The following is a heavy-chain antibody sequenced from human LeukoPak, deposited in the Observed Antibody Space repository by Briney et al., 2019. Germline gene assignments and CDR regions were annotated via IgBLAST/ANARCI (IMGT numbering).Heavy chain of an antibody. Sequence: ASVKVSCKASGYTFTAYVVHWVRQAPGQRLEWMGWINPGNGNTEYSQKFQGRVTITRDTSASTAYMELSSLRSEDTAVYYCARLDGRCSGGSCPPLNGMDVWGQGTTVTVSS. CDR1: GYTFTAYV. D-gene: IGHD2-15*01. CDR2: INPGNGNT. CDR3: ARLDGRCSGGSCPPLNGMDV. V-gene: IGHV1-3*01. J-gene: IGHJ6*02.